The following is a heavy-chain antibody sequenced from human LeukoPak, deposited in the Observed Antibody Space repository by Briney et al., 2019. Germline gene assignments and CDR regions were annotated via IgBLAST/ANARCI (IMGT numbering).Heavy chain of an antibody. Sequence: PGGSLRLSCAASGFTVSSNYMSWVRQAPGKGLEWVSVIYSGGSTYYADSVKGRFTISRDNSKNTLYLQMNSLRAEDTAVYHCARDKLLWFGELLGYYGMDVWGQGTTVTVSS. CDR3: ARDKLLWFGELLGYYGMDV. J-gene: IGHJ6*02. CDR1: GFTVSSNY. CDR2: IYSGGST. D-gene: IGHD3-10*01. V-gene: IGHV3-53*01.